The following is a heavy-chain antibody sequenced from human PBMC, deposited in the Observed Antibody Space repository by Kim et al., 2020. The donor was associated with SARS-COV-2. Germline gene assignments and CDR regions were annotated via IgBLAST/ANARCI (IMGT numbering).Heavy chain of an antibody. V-gene: IGHV4-31*03. CDR1: GAAIRSPGYY. CDR2: IYYSGDT. D-gene: IGHD2-21*02. J-gene: IGHJ6*01. Sequence: SETLSLTCTVSGAAIRSPGYYWNWVRQRPGKGLEWMGYIYYSGDTYYSPSLKSRLTMSVDTSMSQFSLKLNSVTAADTAVYYCATLVTAIARGYYYYGMDFGGLGTTVTVSS. CDR3: ATLVTAIARGYYYYGMDF.